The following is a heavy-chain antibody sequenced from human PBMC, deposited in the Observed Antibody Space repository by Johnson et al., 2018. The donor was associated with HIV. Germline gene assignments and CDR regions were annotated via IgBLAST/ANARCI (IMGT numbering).Heavy chain of an antibody. Sequence: VQLVESGGGLVKHGGSLRLSCAASGFTFSDYYMSWIRQAPGKGLEWVSYISSSGSTIYYADSVKGRFTISRDNAKNSLYLQMNSLRAEDTAVYYCARDSGGMYSSGWYGLGAFDIWGQGTMVTVSS. CDR3: ARDSGGMYSSGWYGLGAFDI. D-gene: IGHD6-19*01. V-gene: IGHV3-11*04. CDR2: ISSSGSTI. CDR1: GFTFSDYY. J-gene: IGHJ3*02.